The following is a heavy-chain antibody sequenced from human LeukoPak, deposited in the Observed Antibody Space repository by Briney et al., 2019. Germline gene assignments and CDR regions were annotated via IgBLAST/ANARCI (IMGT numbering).Heavy chain of an antibody. V-gene: IGHV1-69*13. CDR3: ARDRRHGDYDEC. Sequence: ASVKVSCKASGGTFSSYAISWVRQAPGQGLEWMGGIIPIFGTANYAQKFQGRVTITADESTSTAYMELSSLRSEDTAVYYCARDRRHGDYDECWGQGTLVTVSS. J-gene: IGHJ4*02. CDR2: IIPIFGTA. CDR1: GGTFSSYA. D-gene: IGHD4-17*01.